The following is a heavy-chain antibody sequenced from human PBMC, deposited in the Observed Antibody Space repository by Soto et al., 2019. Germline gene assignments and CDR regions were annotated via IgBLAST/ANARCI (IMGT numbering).Heavy chain of an antibody. V-gene: IGHV2-5*02. CDR2: IYWDDDK. Sequence: QITLKESGPTLVKPTETLTLTCTFSGFSLSARGEGVGWIRQPPGKALAWLAIIYWDDDKRYSPSLRTTFTITKDTSKNQLVLTMTNMDPVDTATYFCAHRPFNSAWHDAYDIWGPWTMVTVSS. D-gene: IGHD5-18*01. CDR3: AHRPFNSAWHDAYDI. J-gene: IGHJ3*02. CDR1: GFSLSARGEG.